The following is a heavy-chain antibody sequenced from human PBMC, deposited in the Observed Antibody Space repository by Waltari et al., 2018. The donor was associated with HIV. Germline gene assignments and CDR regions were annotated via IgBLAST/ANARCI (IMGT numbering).Heavy chain of an antibody. V-gene: IGHV4-34*01. D-gene: IGHD3-22*01. J-gene: IGHJ4*02. CDR1: GGSFSGYY. Sequence: QVQLQQWGAGLLKPSETLSLTCAVYGGSFSGYYWSWIRQPPGKGLEWIGEINHSGSTNYNPSLKSRVTISVDTSKNQFSLKLSSVTAADTAVYYCATGTMIDSHLYYFDYWGQGTLVTVSS. CDR2: INHSGST. CDR3: ATGTMIDSHLYYFDY.